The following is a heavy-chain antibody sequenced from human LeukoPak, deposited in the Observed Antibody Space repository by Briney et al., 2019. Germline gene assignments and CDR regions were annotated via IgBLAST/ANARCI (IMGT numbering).Heavy chain of an antibody. V-gene: IGHV3-30*03. CDR1: GFXFSSYG. J-gene: IGHJ4*02. D-gene: IGHD6-13*01. CDR3: ASSLPRYSSSWYLFNY. CDR2: ISYDGSNK. Sequence: GGSLRLSCAASGFXFSSYGMHWVRQAPGKGLEWVAVISYDGSNKYYADSVKGRFTISRDNSKNTLYLQMNSLRAEDTAVYYCASSLPRYSSSWYLFNYWGQGTLVTVSS.